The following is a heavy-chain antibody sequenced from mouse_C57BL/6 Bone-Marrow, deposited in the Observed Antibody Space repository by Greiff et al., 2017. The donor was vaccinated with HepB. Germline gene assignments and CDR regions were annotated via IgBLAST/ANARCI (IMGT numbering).Heavy chain of an antibody. CDR1: GYAFSSSW. D-gene: IGHD3-3*01. CDR2: IYPGDGDT. J-gene: IGHJ3*01. V-gene: IGHV1-82*01. Sequence: VQRVESGPELVKPGASVKISCKASGYAFSSSWMNWVKQRPGKGLEWIGRIYPGDGDTNYNGKFKGKATLTADKSSSTAYMQLSSLTSEDSAVYFCARRAEFAYWGQGTLVTVSA. CDR3: ARRAEFAY.